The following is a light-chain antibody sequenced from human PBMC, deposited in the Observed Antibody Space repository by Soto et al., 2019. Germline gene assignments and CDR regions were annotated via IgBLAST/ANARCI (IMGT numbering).Light chain of an antibody. Sequence: IQLTQSPSSLSASVGDRVTISCRASQGISSYLAWYQQRPGKAPNLLIYGASTLQSGVPSRFSGSGSGTDFTITISSLQPEDFATYYCQQLNSYPRAFGQGTKVEMK. J-gene: IGKJ1*01. CDR3: QQLNSYPRA. V-gene: IGKV1-9*01. CDR2: GAS. CDR1: QGISSY.